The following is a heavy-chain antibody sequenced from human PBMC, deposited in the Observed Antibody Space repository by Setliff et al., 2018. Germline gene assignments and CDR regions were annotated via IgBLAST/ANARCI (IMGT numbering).Heavy chain of an antibody. CDR1: GFTFTDYS. CDR2: ISTSSSTI. J-gene: IGHJ4*02. D-gene: IGHD4-17*01. CDR3: ARGTGARMTTVTPIDY. Sequence: GGSLRLSCAASGFTFTDYSMNWVRQAPGKGLEWISYISTSSSTIYYADSVKGRFTISRDNAKNSLYLQMNSLRAEDTAVYYCARGTGARMTTVTPIDYWGQGTLVTVSS. V-gene: IGHV3-48*04.